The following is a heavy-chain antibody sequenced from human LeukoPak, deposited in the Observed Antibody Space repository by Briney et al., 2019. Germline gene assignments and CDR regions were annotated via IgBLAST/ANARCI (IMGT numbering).Heavy chain of an antibody. Sequence: SETLSLTCNVSGASMSSNYWSWIRQPPGKGLEWIGYIYHSGNTNYSPSLESRVTMSVDESKNQFSLRVHFVSGADTAVYCASARRAAVAGRFDSWGQGTLVTVSS. D-gene: IGHD6-19*01. J-gene: IGHJ4*02. CDR2: IYHSGNT. V-gene: IGHV4-4*09. CDR1: GASMSSNY. CDR3: SARRAAVAGRFDS.